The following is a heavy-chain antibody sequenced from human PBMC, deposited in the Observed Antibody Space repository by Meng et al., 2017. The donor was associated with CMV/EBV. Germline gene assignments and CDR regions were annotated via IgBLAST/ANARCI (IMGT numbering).Heavy chain of an antibody. CDR2: ISYGGINT. D-gene: IGHD2-15*01. Sequence: GESLKISCAASGFTFTNNAMHWVRQAPGKGLEWVAVISYGGINTYHADPVRSRFTISRDNSKNTVYLQMNSLRADDTAVYYCARDRGASVVAAARGYFYYGMDVWGQGTTVTVSS. J-gene: IGHJ6*02. CDR1: GFTFTNNA. CDR3: ARDRGASVVAAARGYFYYGMDV. V-gene: IGHV3-30-3*01.